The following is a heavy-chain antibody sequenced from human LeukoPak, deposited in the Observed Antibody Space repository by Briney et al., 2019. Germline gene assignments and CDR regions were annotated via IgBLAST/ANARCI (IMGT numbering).Heavy chain of an antibody. CDR1: GDSISNYY. V-gene: IGHV4-59*01. Sequence: SETLSLTCTVSGDSISNYYWSWTRQSPGKGLEWIGYIYYSGSTNYNPSLKSRVTISVDTSKNQFSLKLSSVTAADTAVYYCARETCSGGSCFQFDFWGQGTLATVSS. CDR3: ARETCSGGSCFQFDF. J-gene: IGHJ4*02. D-gene: IGHD2-15*01. CDR2: IYYSGST.